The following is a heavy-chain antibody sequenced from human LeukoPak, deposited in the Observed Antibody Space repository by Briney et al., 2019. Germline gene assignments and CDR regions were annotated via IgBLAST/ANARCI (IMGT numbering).Heavy chain of an antibody. CDR2: ISSSGSTI. Sequence: PGGSLRLSCAASGFTFSSYEMNWVRQAPGKGLEWVSYISSSGSTIYYADSVRGRFTISRDNAKNSLYLQMNSLRAEDTAVYYCASQVATIAPSWEYDYWGQGTLVTVSS. V-gene: IGHV3-48*03. J-gene: IGHJ4*02. D-gene: IGHD5-12*01. CDR1: GFTFSSYE. CDR3: ASQVATIAPSWEYDY.